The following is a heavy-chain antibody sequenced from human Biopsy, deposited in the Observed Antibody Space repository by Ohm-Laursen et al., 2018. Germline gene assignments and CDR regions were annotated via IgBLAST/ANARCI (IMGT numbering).Heavy chain of an antibody. Sequence: SETLSLTCTVTGGFISRSSYYWDWIRQPPGKGLEWIGYIYYSGSTNYNPSLKSRVTISVDTSKNQFSLRLNSVTAADTAVYYCARATNSTGWPYYYFYGMDVWGQGTTVTVSS. CDR3: ARATNSTGWPYYYFYGMDV. CDR1: GGFISRSSYY. J-gene: IGHJ6*02. CDR2: IYYSGST. V-gene: IGHV4-61*05. D-gene: IGHD2/OR15-2a*01.